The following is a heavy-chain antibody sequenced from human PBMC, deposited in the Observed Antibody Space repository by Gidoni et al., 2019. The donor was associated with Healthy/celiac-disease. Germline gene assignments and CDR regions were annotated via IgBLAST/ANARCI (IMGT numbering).Heavy chain of an antibody. CDR3: ARGSDDYIWGSYRSWWFDP. V-gene: IGHV4-34*01. CDR2: INHSGST. CDR1: GGSFSGYH. D-gene: IGHD3-16*02. J-gene: IGHJ5*02. Sequence: QVQLQQWGAGLLKPSETLSLPCAVYGGSFSGYHWSWIRQPPGKGLEWIGEINHSGSTNYNPSLKSRVTISVDTSKNQFSLKLSSVTAADTAVYYCARGSDDYIWGSYRSWWFDPWGQGTLVTVSS.